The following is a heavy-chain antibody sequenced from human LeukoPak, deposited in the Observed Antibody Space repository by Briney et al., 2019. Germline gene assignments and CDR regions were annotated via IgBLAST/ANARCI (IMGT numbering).Heavy chain of an antibody. D-gene: IGHD5-12*01. V-gene: IGHV4-59*01. CDR1: GGSISSYY. Sequence: KPSETLSLTCTVSGGSISSYYWSWIRQPPGKGLEGIGYIYYSGSTNYNPSLKGRVTISVDTSKNQSYLQLSSVTAADTAVYYCARSIGEYSGYDLGSWGPGTLVTASS. CDR2: IYYSGST. CDR3: ARSIGEYSGYDLGS. J-gene: IGHJ5*02.